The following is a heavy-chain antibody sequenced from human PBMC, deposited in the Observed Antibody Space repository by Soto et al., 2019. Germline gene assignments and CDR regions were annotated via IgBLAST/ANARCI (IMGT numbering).Heavy chain of an antibody. CDR2: ISYDGSNK. Sequence: GGSLRLSCADSGFTFSSYAMHWVRQAPGKGLEWVAVISYDGSNKYYADSVKGRFTISRDNSKNTLYLQMNSLRAEDTAVYYCARDQDAFDIWGQGTMVTVSS. V-gene: IGHV3-30-3*01. CDR3: ARDQDAFDI. J-gene: IGHJ3*02. CDR1: GFTFSSYA.